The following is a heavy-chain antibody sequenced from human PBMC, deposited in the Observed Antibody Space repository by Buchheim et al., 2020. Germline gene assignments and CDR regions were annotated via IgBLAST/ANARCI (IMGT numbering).Heavy chain of an antibody. CDR2: ITSGSTNT. D-gene: IGHD6-13*01. J-gene: IGHJ4*02. CDR1: GFTLSDYY. CDR3: AREVGYSSSRPFDT. V-gene: IGHV3-11*06. Sequence: QVQLMESGGGLVKPGGSLRLSCAASGFTLSDYYMNWIRQAPGKGLEWVSYITSGSTNTKYADSVKGRFTIPRDDAKQTLFLQLNSLRVEDTAVYYCAREVGYSSSRPFDTWGQGTL.